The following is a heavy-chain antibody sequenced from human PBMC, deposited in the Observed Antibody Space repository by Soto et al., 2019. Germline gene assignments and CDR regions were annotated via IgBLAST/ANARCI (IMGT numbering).Heavy chain of an antibody. D-gene: IGHD5-12*01. Sequence: QVQLVESGGGVVQPGRSLRLSCAASGFIFSGYGMHWVRQAPGKGLEWVAGISYDGSNESYAYSVKGRFSITIDNYEKPLSLQMNMHSANNTDVSYYAKALVTTISGGCYGMAVWGQGTTVTVSS. CDR2: ISYDGSNE. CDR3: AKALVTTISGGCYGMAV. CDR1: GFIFSGYG. V-gene: IGHV3-30*18. J-gene: IGHJ6*02.